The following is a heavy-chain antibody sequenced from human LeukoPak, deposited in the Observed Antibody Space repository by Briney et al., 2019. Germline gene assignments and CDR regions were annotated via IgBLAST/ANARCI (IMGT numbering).Heavy chain of an antibody. D-gene: IGHD4-23*01. Sequence: KPGGSLRLSCAASGFTFSNAWMSWVRQAPGKGLEWVGRIKSKTDGGTTDYAAPVKGRFTISRDDSKNTLYLQMNSLETEDTAVYYCTTALTMVVTGTFWGQGTLVTVSS. CDR2: IKSKTDGGTT. J-gene: IGHJ4*02. V-gene: IGHV3-15*01. CDR3: TTALTMVVTGTF. CDR1: GFTFSNAW.